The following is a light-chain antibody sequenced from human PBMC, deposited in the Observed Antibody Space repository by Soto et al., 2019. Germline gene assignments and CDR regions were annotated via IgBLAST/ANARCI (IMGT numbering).Light chain of an antibody. CDR2: GTS. CDR3: QQYGSSGT. J-gene: IGKJ1*01. V-gene: IGKV3-20*01. CDR1: QSVSNNY. Sequence: EIVLTQSPGTLSLSPGEGATLSCRASQSVSNNYLAWYQQKPGQAPRLLIHGTSNRATGIPDRFSGRGSGTDFTLTFSRLEPEDFAVYYCQQYGSSGTFGQGTKVDIK.